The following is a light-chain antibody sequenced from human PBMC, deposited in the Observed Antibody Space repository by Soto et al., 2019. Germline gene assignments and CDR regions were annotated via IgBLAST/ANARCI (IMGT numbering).Light chain of an antibody. Sequence: EIVMTQSPATLSVSPGERATLSCRASQSVSSKLAWFQQKPGQAPSLLIYGVSTRATGVPVRFSGSGSGTEFTLTINSLQSEDFAVYYCQQYNNWPHTFGQGTKWRSN. V-gene: IGKV3-15*01. CDR2: GVS. J-gene: IGKJ2*01. CDR3: QQYNNWPHT. CDR1: QSVSSK.